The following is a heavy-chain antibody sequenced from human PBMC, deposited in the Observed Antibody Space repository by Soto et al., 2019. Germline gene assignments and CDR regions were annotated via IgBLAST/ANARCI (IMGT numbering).Heavy chain of an antibody. CDR1: GGTFSSYA. Sequence: QVQLVQSGAEVKKPGSSVKVSCKASGGTFSSYAISWVRQAPGQVLEWMGGIIPIFGTANYAQKFQGRVTITADESTSTAYMELSSLRSEDTAVYYCARSSYCSSTSCHDAFDYWGQGTLVTVSS. V-gene: IGHV1-69*01. D-gene: IGHD2-2*01. J-gene: IGHJ4*02. CDR2: IIPIFGTA. CDR3: ARSSYCSSTSCHDAFDY.